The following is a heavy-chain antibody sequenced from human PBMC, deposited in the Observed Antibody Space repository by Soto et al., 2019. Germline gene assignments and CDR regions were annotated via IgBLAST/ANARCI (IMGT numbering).Heavy chain of an antibody. CDR2: IYWDDDK. CDR1: GFSLSTSGVG. J-gene: IGHJ6*02. Sequence: QITLKESGPTLVKPTQTLMLTCTFSGFSLSTSGVGVAWIRQPPGKALEWLALIYWDDDKRYRPSLESRLTITKDTSKIQVVLTMPNMDSVDTATYYCAYLPCSGGSCYWFSFSGMDVWGQGTTVTVSS. CDR3: AYLPCSGGSCYWFSFSGMDV. V-gene: IGHV2-5*02. D-gene: IGHD2-15*01.